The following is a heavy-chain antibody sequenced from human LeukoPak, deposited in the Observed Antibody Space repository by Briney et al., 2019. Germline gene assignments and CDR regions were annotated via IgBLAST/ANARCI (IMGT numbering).Heavy chain of an antibody. CDR3: AKAYYDSSGYYYLEYDY. D-gene: IGHD3-22*01. V-gene: IGHV3-23*01. CDR1: GFTFSSYA. CDR2: ISGRGGST. Sequence: GGSLRLSCAASGFTFSSYAMSWVRQAPGKGLEWVSAISGRGGSTYYADSVKGRFTISRDNSKNTLYLQMNSLRAEDTAVYYCAKAYYDSSGYYYLEYDYWGQGTLVTVSS. J-gene: IGHJ4*02.